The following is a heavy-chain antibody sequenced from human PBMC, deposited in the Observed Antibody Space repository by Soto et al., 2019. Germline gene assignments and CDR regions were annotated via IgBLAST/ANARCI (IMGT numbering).Heavy chain of an antibody. CDR2: IYWDDDK. D-gene: IGHD3-3*01. Sequence: QITLKESGPTLVKPTQTLTLTCTFSGFSLTGSGVGVGWIRQPPGKPLEWLALIYWDDDKRYSPSLKSRLTITKDTSKNQVALTMTNMDPVDTATYYCARFLWSDTSLYYFDYWGQGTLVTVSS. CDR3: ARFLWSDTSLYYFDY. CDR1: GFSLTGSGVG. J-gene: IGHJ4*02. V-gene: IGHV2-5*02.